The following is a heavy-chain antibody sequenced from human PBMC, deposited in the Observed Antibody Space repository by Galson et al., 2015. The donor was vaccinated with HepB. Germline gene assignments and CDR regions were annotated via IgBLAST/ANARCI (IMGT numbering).Heavy chain of an antibody. Sequence: SLRLSCAASGFTFSSYGMHWVRQAPGKGLEWMGVIWYDGSNKYYADSVKGRFTISRDNSKNTLFLQMNSLRVEDTGIYYCARDRGFHSDSPAYWGQETMVIVS. CDR2: IWYDGSNK. D-gene: IGHD1-26*01. J-gene: IGHJ4*02. CDR3: ARDRGFHSDSPAY. CDR1: GFTFSSYG. V-gene: IGHV3-33*01.